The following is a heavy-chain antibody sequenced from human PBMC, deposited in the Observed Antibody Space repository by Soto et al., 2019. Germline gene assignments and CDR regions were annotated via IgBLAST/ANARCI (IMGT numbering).Heavy chain of an antibody. J-gene: IGHJ6*02. CDR2: MNPNSGNT. V-gene: IGHV1-8*01. Sequence: ASVKVSCKASGYTFTSYEINWVRQATGQGLEWMGWMNPNSGNTGYAQKFQGRVTMTRNTSISTAYMELSSLRSEDTAVYYCARGNDIGRFLEWLPITYYYYGMDVWGQGTTVTVSS. D-gene: IGHD3-3*01. CDR3: ARGNDIGRFLEWLPITYYYYGMDV. CDR1: GYTFTSYE.